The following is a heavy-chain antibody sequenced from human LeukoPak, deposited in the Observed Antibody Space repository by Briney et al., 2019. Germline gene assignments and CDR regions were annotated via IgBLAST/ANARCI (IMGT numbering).Heavy chain of an antibody. CDR1: GFTFDDYA. J-gene: IGHJ4*02. V-gene: IGHV3-43D*03. CDR3: AKDISSSYHRGIDY. CDR2: ISWDGGST. Sequence: GGSLRLSCAASGFTFDDYAMHWVRQAPGKGLEWVSLISWDGGSTYYADSVKSRFTISRDNSKNSLYLQMNSLRAEDTALYYCAKDISSSYHRGIDYWGQGTLVTVSS. D-gene: IGHD6-6*01.